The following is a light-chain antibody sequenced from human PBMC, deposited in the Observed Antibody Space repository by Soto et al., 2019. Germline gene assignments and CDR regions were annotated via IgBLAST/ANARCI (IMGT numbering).Light chain of an antibody. CDR1: QNINKW. Sequence: AWVRARVGMTCGASQNINKWLAWYQQKPGKAPKFLIYDASTLETGVPSRFSGSGSGTEISLTISSLQPCDFATFYWQQYDTLPRTFGQGFRVDI. J-gene: IGKJ1*01. CDR2: DAS. CDR3: QQYDTLPRT. V-gene: IGKV1-5*01.